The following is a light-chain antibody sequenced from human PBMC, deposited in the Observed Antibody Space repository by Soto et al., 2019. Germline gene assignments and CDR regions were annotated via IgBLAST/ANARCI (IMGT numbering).Light chain of an antibody. J-gene: IGKJ3*01. CDR3: QKYNSAPLT. CDR2: AAS. V-gene: IGKV1-27*01. CDR1: QGISNY. Sequence: DIQMPQSPSSLSASVGDRVTITCRASQGISNYLAWYQQKPGKVPKLLTYAASTLQSGVPSRFSGSGSGTDFTPTISRLQPEYVATHYCQKYNSAPLTFGPGTKVDIK.